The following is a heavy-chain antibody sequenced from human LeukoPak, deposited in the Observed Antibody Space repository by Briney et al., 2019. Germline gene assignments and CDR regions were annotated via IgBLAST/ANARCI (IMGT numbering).Heavy chain of an antibody. CDR3: ARERQAGGTPFDY. J-gene: IGHJ4*02. Sequence: GGSLRLSCAASGFTFSSYAMHWVRQAPGKGLEWVGVVAHDEKTIFYADSVNGRFTISRDNSKNTLYLQMNSLRDDDTAVYYCARERQAGGTPFDYWGRGSLVTVSS. D-gene: IGHD1-7*01. V-gene: IGHV3-30*19. CDR2: VAHDEKTI. CDR1: GFTFSSYA.